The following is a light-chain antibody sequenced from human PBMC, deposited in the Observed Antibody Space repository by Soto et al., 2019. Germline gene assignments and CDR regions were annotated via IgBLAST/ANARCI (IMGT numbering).Light chain of an antibody. Sequence: QSALTQPASVSGSPGQSITISCVGTNSDVGDYNFVSWYQQHPGKAPKLMIYEVTNRPSGVSNRFSGSKSGNTASLTISGLQAEDEADYYCSSYTSSTTLRVFGGGTKVTVL. V-gene: IGLV2-14*01. CDR3: SSYTSSTTLRV. CDR1: NSDVGDYNF. CDR2: EVT. J-gene: IGLJ3*02.